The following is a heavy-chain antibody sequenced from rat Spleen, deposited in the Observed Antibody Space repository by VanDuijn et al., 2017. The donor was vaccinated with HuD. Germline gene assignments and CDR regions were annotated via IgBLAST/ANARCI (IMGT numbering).Heavy chain of an antibody. CDR1: GFTFSNYD. Sequence: EVQLVESGGGLVQPGRSLKLSCAASGFTFSNYDMAWVRQAPTKGLEWVASISYDGDNTYYRDSVKGRFTISRDNAKNTQYLQMDSLRSEDTATYYCARYDYFDYWGQGVMVTVSS. J-gene: IGHJ2*01. CDR2: ISYDGDNT. V-gene: IGHV5S23*01. CDR3: ARYDYFDY.